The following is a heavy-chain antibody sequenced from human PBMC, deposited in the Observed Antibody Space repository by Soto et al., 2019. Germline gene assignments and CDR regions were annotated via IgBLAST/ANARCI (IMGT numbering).Heavy chain of an antibody. CDR3: ARHSGPQLVKDAFDI. Sequence: ESLMLSEQSSEYSFTSYWIGLVLQMPGKGLEWMGIIYPGDSDTRYSPSFQGQVTISADKSISTAYLQWSSLKASDTAMYYCARHSGPQLVKDAFDIWGQGTMVTVSS. CDR1: EYSFTSYW. D-gene: IGHD6-13*01. J-gene: IGHJ3*02. CDR2: IYPGDSDT. V-gene: IGHV5-51*01.